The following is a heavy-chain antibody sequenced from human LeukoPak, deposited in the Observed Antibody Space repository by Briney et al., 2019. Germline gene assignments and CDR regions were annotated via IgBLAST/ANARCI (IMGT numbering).Heavy chain of an antibody. Sequence: ASVKVSCKASGYTFTGYYMHWVRQASGQGLEWMGWINPNSGGTNYAQKFQGRVTMTRDTSISTAYMELSRLRSDDTAVYYCVQLGYSSTEFDPWGQGTLVTVSS. V-gene: IGHV1-2*02. CDR2: INPNSGGT. CDR3: VQLGYSSTEFDP. J-gene: IGHJ5*02. CDR1: GYTFTGYY. D-gene: IGHD6-13*01.